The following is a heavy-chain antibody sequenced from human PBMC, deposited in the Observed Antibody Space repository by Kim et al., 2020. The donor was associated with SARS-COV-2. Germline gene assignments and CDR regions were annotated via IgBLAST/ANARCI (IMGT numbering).Heavy chain of an antibody. V-gene: IGHV3-33*01. CDR3: ARDRDLSGWYLMRAFDI. CDR2: IWYDGSNK. J-gene: IGHJ3*02. CDR1: GFTFSSYG. D-gene: IGHD6-19*01. Sequence: GGSLRLSCAASGFTFSSYGMHWVRQAPGKGLEWVAVIWYDGSNKYYADSVKGRFTISRDNSKNTLYLQMNSLRAEDTAVYYCARDRDLSGWYLMRAFDIWGQGTMVTVSS.